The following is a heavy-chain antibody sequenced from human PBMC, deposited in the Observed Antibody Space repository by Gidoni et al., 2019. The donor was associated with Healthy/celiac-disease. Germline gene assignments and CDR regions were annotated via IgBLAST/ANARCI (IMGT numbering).Heavy chain of an antibody. CDR2: IIPIFGTA. V-gene: IGHV1-69*06. D-gene: IGHD6-25*01. Sequence: VQLVQSGAEVKKPGSSVKVTCKASGGNFSSYAVSWVRQTPGQGLEWKGGIIPIFGTAIYGQKFQGRVTITADKSTSTAYMELSSLRSEDTAVYYCAGLAVAWVYYGMDVWGQGTTVTVSS. CDR3: AGLAVAWVYYGMDV. J-gene: IGHJ6*02. CDR1: GGNFSSYA.